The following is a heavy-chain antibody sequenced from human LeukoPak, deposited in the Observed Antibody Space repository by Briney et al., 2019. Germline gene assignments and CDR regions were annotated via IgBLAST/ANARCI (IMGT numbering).Heavy chain of an antibody. CDR1: GGSISSYY. V-gene: IGHV4-59*01. CDR3: VRDGKYYYGSGSYYRWFDS. Sequence: PSETLSLTCTVSGGSISSYYWSWIRQPPGKGLEWIGYIYYSGSTNYNPSLKSRVTISVDTSKNQFSLKLSSVTAADTAVYYCVRDGKYYYGSGSYYRWFDSWGQGTLVTVSS. CDR2: IYYSGST. J-gene: IGHJ5*01. D-gene: IGHD3-10*01.